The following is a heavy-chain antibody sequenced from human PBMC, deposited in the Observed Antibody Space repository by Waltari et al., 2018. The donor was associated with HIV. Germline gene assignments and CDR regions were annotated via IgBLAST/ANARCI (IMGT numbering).Heavy chain of an antibody. V-gene: IGHV3-21*01. CDR1: GFTFSSYS. CDR3: ARGPRATVVIPSYYDYGMDV. CDR2: ISSSSSYI. Sequence: EVQLVESGGGLVKPGGSLRLSCAASGFTFSSYSMNWVRQAPGKGLEWVSSISSSSSYIYYADSVKGRFTISRDNAKNSLYLQMNSLRAEDTAVYYCARGPRATVVIPSYYDYGMDVWGQGTTVTVSS. J-gene: IGHJ6*02. D-gene: IGHD4-17*01.